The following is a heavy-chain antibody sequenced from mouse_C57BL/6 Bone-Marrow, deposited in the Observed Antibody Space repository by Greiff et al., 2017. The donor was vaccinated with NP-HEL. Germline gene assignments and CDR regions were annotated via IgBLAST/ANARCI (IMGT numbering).Heavy chain of an antibody. CDR3: ARSICPYYYGSPYYFDY. Sequence: QVQLQQPGAELVMPGASVKLSCKASGYTFTSYWMHWVQQRPGQGLEWIGEIDPSDSYTNYNQKFKGKSTLTVDKSSSTAYMQLSSLTSEDSAVYYCARSICPYYYGSPYYFDYWGQGTTLTVSS. V-gene: IGHV1-69*01. CDR2: IDPSDSYT. D-gene: IGHD1-1*01. CDR1: GYTFTSYW. J-gene: IGHJ2*01.